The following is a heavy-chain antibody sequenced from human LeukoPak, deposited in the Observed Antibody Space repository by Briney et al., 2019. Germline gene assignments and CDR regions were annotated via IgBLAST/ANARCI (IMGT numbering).Heavy chain of an antibody. CDR2: IIPILGIA. CDR1: GGTFSSYA. Sequence: GASVKVSCKASGGTFSSYAISWVRQAPGQGLEWMGRIIPILGIANYAQKFQGRVTITADKSTSTTYMELSSLRSEDTAVYYCARGGWELLPVHLDYWGQGTLVTVSS. CDR3: ARGGWELLPVHLDY. V-gene: IGHV1-69*04. D-gene: IGHD1-26*01. J-gene: IGHJ4*02.